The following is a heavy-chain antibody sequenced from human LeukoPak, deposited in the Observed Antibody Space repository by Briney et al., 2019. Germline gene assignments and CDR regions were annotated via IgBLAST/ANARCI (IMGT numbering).Heavy chain of an antibody. V-gene: IGHV3-30*18. CDR3: AKDLDGGFDY. J-gene: IGHJ4*02. CDR2: ISYDGSNK. Sequence: GGSLRLSCAASGFTFSSYGMHWVRQAPGKGLEWVAVISYDGSNKYYADSVKGRFTIPRDNSKNTLYLQMNSLRAEDTAVYYCAKDLDGGFDYWGQGTLVTVSS. CDR1: GFTFSSYG. D-gene: IGHD5-24*01.